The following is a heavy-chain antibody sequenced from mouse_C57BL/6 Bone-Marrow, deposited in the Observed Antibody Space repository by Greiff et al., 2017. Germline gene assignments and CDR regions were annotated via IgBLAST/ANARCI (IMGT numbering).Heavy chain of an antibody. J-gene: IGHJ2*01. CDR2: IYPGSGNT. V-gene: IGHV1-76*01. CDR3: ARFWGDY. Sequence: VQLVESGAELVRPGASVKLSCKASGYTFTDYYINWVKQRPGQGLEWIARIYPGSGNTYYNEKFKGKATLTAEKSSSTAYMQLSSLTSEDSAVYFCARFWGDYWGQGTTLTVSS. CDR1: GYTFTDYY.